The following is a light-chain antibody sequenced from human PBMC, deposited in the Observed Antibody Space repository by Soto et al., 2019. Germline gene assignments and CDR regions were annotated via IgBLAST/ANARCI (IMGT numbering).Light chain of an antibody. CDR1: QSISSN. V-gene: IGKV3-15*01. CDR2: GAS. J-gene: IGKJ3*01. Sequence: EIVMTQSPATLSVSPGERATLSCRASQSISSNLAWYQQKPGQAPRLLIYGASTRATAITARFSVSESGTDFTLTISSPQSEHFAVYYCQDYNNWPPDTFGPGSKVDIK. CDR3: QDYNNWPPDT.